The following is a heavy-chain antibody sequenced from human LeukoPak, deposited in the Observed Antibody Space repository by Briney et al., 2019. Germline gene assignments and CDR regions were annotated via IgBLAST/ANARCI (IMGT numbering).Heavy chain of an antibody. CDR3: ARPMAPSYDYVWGGGAFDI. Sequence: GEALQISCKGSGCSFTSYWIGWVHRMPGKGLEWMGIIYPGDSDTRYSPSFQGQVTISADKSISTAYLQWSSLKASDTAMYYCARPMAPSYDYVWGGGAFDIWGQGTMVTVSS. J-gene: IGHJ3*02. V-gene: IGHV5-51*07. CDR2: IYPGDSDT. D-gene: IGHD3-16*01. CDR1: GCSFTSYW.